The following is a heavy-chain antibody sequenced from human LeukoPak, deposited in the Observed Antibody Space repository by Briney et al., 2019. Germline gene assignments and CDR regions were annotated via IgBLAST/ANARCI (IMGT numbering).Heavy chain of an antibody. V-gene: IGHV4-34*01. CDR1: GGSFSGYY. CDR2: INHSGST. D-gene: IGHD3-22*01. J-gene: IGHJ4*02. CDR3: ARLPPHYYDSSGFHKNDYFDY. Sequence: SETLSLTCAVYGGSFSGYYWSWIRQPPGKGLEWIGEINHSGSTNYNPSLKSRVTISVDTSKIQFSLKLSSVTAADTAVYYCARLPPHYYDSSGFHKNDYFDYWGQGTLVTVSS.